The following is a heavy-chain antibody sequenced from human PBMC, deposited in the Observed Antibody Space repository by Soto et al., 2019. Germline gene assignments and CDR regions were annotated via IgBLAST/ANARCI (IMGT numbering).Heavy chain of an antibody. D-gene: IGHD3-10*01. Sequence: GGSLRLSCAASGFTFSSYAMSWVRQAPGKGLEWVSAISGSGGSTYYADSVKGRFTISRDNSKNTLYLQMNSLRAEDTAVYYCAKISGSGSYYDPQTNLDYWGQGTLVTVSS. CDR1: GFTFSSYA. CDR2: ISGSGGST. CDR3: AKISGSGSYYDPQTNLDY. V-gene: IGHV3-23*01. J-gene: IGHJ4*02.